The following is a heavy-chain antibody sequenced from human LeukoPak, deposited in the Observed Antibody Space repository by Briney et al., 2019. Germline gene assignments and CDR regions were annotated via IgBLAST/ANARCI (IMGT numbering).Heavy chain of an antibody. CDR3: ARGDYYDSSGYYLQNWLDP. CDR1: GGSISSYY. CDR2: IYYSGST. Sequence: SSETLSLTCTVSGGSISSYYWSWIRQPPGKGLEWIGYIYYSGSTNYNPSLKSRVTISVDTSKNQFSLKLSSVTAADTAVYYCARGDYYDSSGYYLQNWLDPWGQGTLVTVSS. V-gene: IGHV4-59*01. D-gene: IGHD3-22*01. J-gene: IGHJ5*02.